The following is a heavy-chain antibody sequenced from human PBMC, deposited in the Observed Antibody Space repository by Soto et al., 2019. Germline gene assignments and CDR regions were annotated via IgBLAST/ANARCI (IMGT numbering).Heavy chain of an antibody. CDR1: GGSISSYY. D-gene: IGHD3-10*01. Sequence: PSETLSLTCTVSGGSISSYYWSWIRQPPGKGLGWIGYIYYSGSTNYNPSLKSRVTISVDTSKNQFSLKLSSVTAADTAVYYCARRGMVRGVITFDYWGQGTLVTVSS. CDR3: ARRGMVRGVITFDY. J-gene: IGHJ4*02. CDR2: IYYSGST. V-gene: IGHV4-59*08.